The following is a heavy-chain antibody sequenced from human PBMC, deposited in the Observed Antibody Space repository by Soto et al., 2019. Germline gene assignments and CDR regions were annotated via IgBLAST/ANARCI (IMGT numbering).Heavy chain of an antibody. CDR2: IIPIFGTA. Sequence: GASVKVSCKASGGTFSSYAISWVRQAPGRGLEWMGGIIPIFGTANYAQKFQGRVTITADESTSTAYMELSSLRSEDTAVYYCARDEGIAARPFAGMDVWGQGTTVTVSS. D-gene: IGHD6-6*01. V-gene: IGHV1-69*13. CDR1: GGTFSSYA. CDR3: ARDEGIAARPFAGMDV. J-gene: IGHJ6*02.